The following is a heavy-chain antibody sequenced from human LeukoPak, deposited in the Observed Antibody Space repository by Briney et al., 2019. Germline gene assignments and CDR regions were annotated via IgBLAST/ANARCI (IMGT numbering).Heavy chain of an antibody. J-gene: IGHJ4*02. V-gene: IGHV2-70*11. CDR3: ARTEEVGVTLDY. CDR2: IDWDGDE. Sequence: SGPALVKPTQTLTLTCTFSGFSLSTSGMCVSWIRQPPGKALQWLARIDWDGDEYYSTSLRTRLTISKDTSKNRVVLTMTNMDPVDTTTYYCARTEEVGVTLDYWGQGVLVTVSS. CDR1: GFSLSTSGMC. D-gene: IGHD1-26*01.